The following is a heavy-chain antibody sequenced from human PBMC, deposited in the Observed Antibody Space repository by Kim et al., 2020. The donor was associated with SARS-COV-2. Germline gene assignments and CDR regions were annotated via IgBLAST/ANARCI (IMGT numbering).Heavy chain of an antibody. CDR2: ISGSGGNT. CDR3: AKAVSLGLLHGGEIAVDTQIDY. J-gene: IGHJ4*02. CDR1: GFTFSSYA. D-gene: IGHD6-19*01. V-gene: IGHV3-23*01. Sequence: GGSLRLSCAASGFTFSSYAMNWVRQAPGKGLEWVSDISGSGGNTYYADSVKGRFTISRDNSKNTLYLQMNSLRAEDTAVYYCAKAVSLGLLHGGEIAVDTQIDYWGQGTLGTVSS.